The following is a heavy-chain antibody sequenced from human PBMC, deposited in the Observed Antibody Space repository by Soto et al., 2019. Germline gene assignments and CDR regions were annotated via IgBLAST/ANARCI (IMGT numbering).Heavy chain of an antibody. Sequence: GGSLRLSCAASGFTVSSNYMSWVRQAPGKGLEWVSVIYSGGSTYYADSVKGRFTISRNNPKNTLFFQMNSLRAEDTAVYYWARGGGAARPFDYWGQGTLVTVSS. J-gene: IGHJ4*02. CDR3: ARGGGAARPFDY. D-gene: IGHD6-6*01. CDR1: GFTVSSNY. CDR2: IYSGGST. V-gene: IGHV3-53*04.